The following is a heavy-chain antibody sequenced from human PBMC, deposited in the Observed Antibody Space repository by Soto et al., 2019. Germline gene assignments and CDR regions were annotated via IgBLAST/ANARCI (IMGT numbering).Heavy chain of an antibody. CDR1: GFTFSGYS. J-gene: IGHJ4*02. D-gene: IGHD3-9*01. CDR3: AREDILEVRSFDY. Sequence: PGGSLRLSCAASGFTFSGYSVNWVRQAPGEGLEWVSYISSGSKTIYYADSVKGRFTDSRDNAKNSQYLQMNSLRDEDTAVYYCAREDILEVRSFDYWGQGTVVTVSS. V-gene: IGHV3-48*02. CDR2: ISSGSKTI.